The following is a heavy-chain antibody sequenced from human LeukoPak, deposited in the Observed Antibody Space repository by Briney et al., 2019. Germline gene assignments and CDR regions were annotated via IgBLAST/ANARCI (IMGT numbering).Heavy chain of an antibody. D-gene: IGHD1-26*01. Sequence: PGGSLRLSCAASGVTFISYWMHWVRQVPGKGLVWVSRINIDGSSTSYADSVRGRFTISRDNAQTSLYLQMNSLRAEDTAVYYCARRVDSYWFFDYWGQGTLVTVSS. V-gene: IGHV3-74*01. CDR2: INIDGSST. CDR3: ARRVDSYWFFDY. J-gene: IGHJ4*02. CDR1: GVTFISYW.